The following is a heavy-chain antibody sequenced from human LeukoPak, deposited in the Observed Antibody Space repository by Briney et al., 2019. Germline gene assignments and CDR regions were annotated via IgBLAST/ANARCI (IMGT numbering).Heavy chain of an antibody. CDR2: IYSGATT. V-gene: IGHV3-53*01. CDR3: ARVGDHFHWNLYL. D-gene: IGHD3-3*02. CDR1: GFTVTNYY. Sequence: PGGSLRLSCADSGFTVTNYYLNWVRQAPGKGLEWVSIIYSGATTYYADSVKGRFTISRDTSKNTVSLQMNSLRAEDTAVYFCARVGDHFHWNLYLCGRGTLVTVSS. J-gene: IGHJ2*01.